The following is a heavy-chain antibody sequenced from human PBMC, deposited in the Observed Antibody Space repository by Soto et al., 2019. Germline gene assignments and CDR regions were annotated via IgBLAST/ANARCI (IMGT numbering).Heavy chain of an antibody. CDR2: IYWNDDK. Sequence: QITLKESGPTLVKPTQTLTLTCTFSGFSLSTSGVGVGWISQPPGKALEWLALIYWNDDKRYSPSLKSRLTITKDTSKNQVVLTMTNMDPVDTATYYCAHSPRKYLVVWGFDYWGQGTLVTVSS. CDR1: GFSLSTSGVG. D-gene: IGHD3-16*01. V-gene: IGHV2-5*01. J-gene: IGHJ4*02. CDR3: AHSPRKYLVVWGFDY.